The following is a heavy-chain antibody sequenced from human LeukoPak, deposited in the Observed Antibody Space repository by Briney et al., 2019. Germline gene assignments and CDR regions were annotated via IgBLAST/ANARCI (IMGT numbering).Heavy chain of an antibody. D-gene: IGHD3-22*01. V-gene: IGHV4-59*01. CDR2: IYYSGST. J-gene: IGHJ4*02. CDR3: ARVPPYYYDSSGSFDY. Sequence: SETLSLTCAVYGGSFSGYYWSWIRQPPGKGLEWIGYIYYSGSTNYNPSLKSRVTISVDTSKNQFSLKLSSVTAADTAVYYCARVPPYYYDSSGSFDYWGQGTLVTVSS. CDR1: GGSFSGYY.